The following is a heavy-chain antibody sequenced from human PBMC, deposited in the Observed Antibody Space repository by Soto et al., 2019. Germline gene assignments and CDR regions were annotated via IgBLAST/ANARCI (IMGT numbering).Heavy chain of an antibody. D-gene: IGHD3-22*01. CDR1: GGSISSGGYS. CDR2: IYHRGST. V-gene: IGHV4-30-2*01. J-gene: IGHJ4*02. Sequence: SETLSLTCAVSGGSISSGGYSWSWIRQPPGKGLEWIGYIYHRGSTYYNPSLKSRVTISVDRSKKQYYLKLSSVTAADTAVYICVGGYPWVGFDYWGQGTLVTVSS. CDR3: VGGYPWVGFDY.